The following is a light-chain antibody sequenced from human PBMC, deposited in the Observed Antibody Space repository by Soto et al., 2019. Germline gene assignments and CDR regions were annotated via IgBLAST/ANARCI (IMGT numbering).Light chain of an antibody. CDR3: SSYTSTSTLVI. V-gene: IGLV2-14*03. CDR2: DVS. J-gene: IGLJ2*01. CDR1: SSDVGGYNY. Sequence: QSAVTQPASVSGSPGQSITISCTGTSSDVGGYNYVAWYLHHPGKAPKLMIYDVSNRPSGVSNRFSGSKSGNTASLTISGLQAEDEADYYCSSYTSTSTLVIFGGGTQLTVL.